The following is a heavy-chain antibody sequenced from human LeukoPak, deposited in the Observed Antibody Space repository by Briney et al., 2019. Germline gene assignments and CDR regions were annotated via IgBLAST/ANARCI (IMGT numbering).Heavy chain of an antibody. D-gene: IGHD4-17*01. Sequence: GGSLRFSCAASGFSFNNYAMNWVRQAPGKRLEWVSSISGGGETTYYADSAKGCFTISRDNSQITLYLQMNSLRAEDTAVYYCARDYADYVGYFFFDYWGQGTLVTVSS. CDR1: GFSFNNYA. V-gene: IGHV3-23*01. CDR2: ISGGGETT. CDR3: ARDYADYVGYFFFDY. J-gene: IGHJ4*02.